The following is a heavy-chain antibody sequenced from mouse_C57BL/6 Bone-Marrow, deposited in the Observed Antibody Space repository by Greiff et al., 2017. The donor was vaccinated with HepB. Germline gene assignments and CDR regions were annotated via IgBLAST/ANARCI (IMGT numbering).Heavy chain of an antibody. CDR2: IHPNSGST. V-gene: IGHV1-64*01. CDR3: ARGDGSSFYYAMDY. Sequence: VQLQQPGAELVKPGASVKLSCKASGYTFTSYWLHWVKQRPGQGLEWIGMIHPNSGSTNYNAKFKSKAKLTVDKSSSTAYMQLSSLTSEDSAVYYCARGDGSSFYYAMDYWGQGTSVTVSS. J-gene: IGHJ4*01. D-gene: IGHD1-1*01. CDR1: GYTFTSYW.